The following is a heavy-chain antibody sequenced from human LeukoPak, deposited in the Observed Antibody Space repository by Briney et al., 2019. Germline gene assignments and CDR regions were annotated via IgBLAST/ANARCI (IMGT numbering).Heavy chain of an antibody. J-gene: IGHJ3*02. V-gene: IGHV3-53*01. Sequence: GGSLRLSCAASGFTVSRNYMSWVRQAPGKGLEWVSVIYSGGSTYYAGSVKGRFTISRDNSKNTLYLQMNSLRAEDTAVYYCARDSGWGAFDIWGQGTMVTVSS. CDR2: IYSGGST. D-gene: IGHD6-19*01. CDR3: ARDSGWGAFDI. CDR1: GFTVSRNY.